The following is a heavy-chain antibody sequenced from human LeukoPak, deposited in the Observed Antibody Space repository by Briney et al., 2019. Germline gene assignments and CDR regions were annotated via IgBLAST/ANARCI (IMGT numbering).Heavy chain of an antibody. CDR1: GFTVSEYD. D-gene: IGHD3-16*02. V-gene: IGHV3-13*01. CDR2: IGIVGDT. CDR3: LRDYHGMDV. Sequence: QPGGSLRLSCAASGFTVSEYDMHWVRQATGKGLEWVSAIGIVGDTYYVGSVKGRFTMSRDNASNKVHLQMNSLRDGDTGVYYCLRDYHGMDVWGQGTTVIVSS. J-gene: IGHJ6*02.